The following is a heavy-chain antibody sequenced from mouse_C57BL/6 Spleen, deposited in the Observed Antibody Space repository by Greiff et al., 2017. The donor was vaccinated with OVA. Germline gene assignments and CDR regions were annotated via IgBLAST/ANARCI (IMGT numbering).Heavy chain of an antibody. J-gene: IGHJ2*01. V-gene: IGHV1-54*01. CDR1: GYAFTNYL. D-gene: IGHD2-1*01. CDR2: INPGSGGT. CDR3: ARQGYGNYY. Sequence: QVQLKESGAELVRPGTSVKVSCKASGYAFTNYLIEWVKQRPGQGLEWIGVINPGSGGTNYNEKFKGKATLTADKSSSTAYMQLSSLTSEDSAVYFCARQGYGNYYWGQGTTLTVSS.